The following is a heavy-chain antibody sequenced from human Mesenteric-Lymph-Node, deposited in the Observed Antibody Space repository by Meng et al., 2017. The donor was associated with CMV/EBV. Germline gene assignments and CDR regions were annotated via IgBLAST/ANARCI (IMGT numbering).Heavy chain of an antibody. CDR2: IYGNSTT. J-gene: IGHJ6*02. V-gene: IGHV3-66*02. Sequence: GESLKISCAASEFTFGSSCMDWVCQAPGKGLEWVSVIYGNSTTYYADSVKGRFTISRDNSKNTLYLQMNSLRAEDTAVYYCATVHSLWDYYGMDVWGQGTTVPLSS. D-gene: IGHD5/OR15-5a*01. CDR1: EFTFGSSC. CDR3: ATVHSLWDYYGMDV.